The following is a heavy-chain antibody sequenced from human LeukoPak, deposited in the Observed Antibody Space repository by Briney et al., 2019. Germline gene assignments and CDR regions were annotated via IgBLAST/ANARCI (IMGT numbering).Heavy chain of an antibody. Sequence: PGGSLRLSCAASGFTFSRFPLHWVRQAPGKGLEWVALISSGGSDKKYADSVKGRFTMSRDNSKNTLYLQMHSLRVEDTALYYCARDYPADHWGQGTLVTVSS. CDR2: ISSGGSDK. V-gene: IGHV3-30-3*01. CDR3: ARDYPADH. J-gene: IGHJ4*02. CDR1: GFTFSRFP.